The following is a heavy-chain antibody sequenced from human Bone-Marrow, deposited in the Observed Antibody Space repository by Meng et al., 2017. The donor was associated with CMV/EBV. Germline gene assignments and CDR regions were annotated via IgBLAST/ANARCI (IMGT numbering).Heavy chain of an antibody. V-gene: IGHV1-2*02. Sequence: ASVKVSCKASGGTFSSYAISWVRQAPGQGLEWMGWINPNSGGTNYAQKFQGRVTMTSDTSISTAYMELSSLRSEDTAVYYCARRGVAARRGCWFDPWGQGTPVTVSS. CDR3: ARRGVAARRGCWFDP. J-gene: IGHJ5*02. D-gene: IGHD6-6*01. CDR1: GGTFSSYA. CDR2: INPNSGGT.